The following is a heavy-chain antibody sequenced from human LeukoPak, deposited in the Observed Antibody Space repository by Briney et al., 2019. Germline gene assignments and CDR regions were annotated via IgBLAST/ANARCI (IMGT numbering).Heavy chain of an antibody. Sequence: GGSLRLYCAAYRFTFSSYAMSWHRQAQGKGVEWGTYIRGSGGGTNDGDSVKGRFTISRYNSKTPLYLQMNSLRAEDTAVYYCAKDRGYDSSGYYLGYWGQGTLVTVSS. CDR1: RFTFSSYA. D-gene: IGHD3-22*01. J-gene: IGHJ4*02. V-gene: IGHV3-23*01. CDR2: IRGSGGGT. CDR3: AKDRGYDSSGYYLGY.